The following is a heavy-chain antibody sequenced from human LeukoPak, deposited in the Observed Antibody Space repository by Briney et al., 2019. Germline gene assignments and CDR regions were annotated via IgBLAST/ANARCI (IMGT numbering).Heavy chain of an antibody. D-gene: IGHD3-10*01. Sequence: GGSLRLSCAASGFTFRSYWMSWVRQAPGKGLEWVANTKQDGSEKYYVDSVKGRFTISRDNARNSLYLQMNSLRVENTAVYYCARGAYYYNSGDAFDVWGQGTMVTVSS. V-gene: IGHV3-7*01. CDR2: TKQDGSEK. CDR3: ARGAYYYNSGDAFDV. CDR1: GFTFRSYW. J-gene: IGHJ3*01.